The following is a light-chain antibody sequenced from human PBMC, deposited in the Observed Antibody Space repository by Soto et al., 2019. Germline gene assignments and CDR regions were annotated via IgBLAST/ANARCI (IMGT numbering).Light chain of an antibody. Sequence: DIQMTQSPSTLSASVGDRVTITCRASQSVRDLLAWYQQKPGKAPKFLIYKASRLEGGVPSRFSGSGFGTEFTLTISSLQPEDFATYYCQQYNEYFPWTFGQGTKVEMK. CDR2: KAS. V-gene: IGKV1-5*03. CDR1: QSVRDL. CDR3: QQYNEYFPWT. J-gene: IGKJ1*01.